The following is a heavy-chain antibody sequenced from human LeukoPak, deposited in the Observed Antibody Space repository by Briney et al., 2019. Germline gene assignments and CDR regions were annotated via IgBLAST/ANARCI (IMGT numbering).Heavy chain of an antibody. J-gene: IGHJ1*01. D-gene: IGHD3-22*01. CDR3: AKSGDLSITMIVDDEYFHH. CDR2: IYHSGST. Sequence: PSETLSLTCTVSGYSVSSGYYWGWVRQPPGKGLEWIGSIYHSGSTYYNPSLKSRVTISVDTSKNQFSLKLSSVTAADTAVYYCAKSGDLSITMIVDDEYFHHWGQGTLVTVSS. V-gene: IGHV4-38-2*02. CDR1: GYSVSSGYY.